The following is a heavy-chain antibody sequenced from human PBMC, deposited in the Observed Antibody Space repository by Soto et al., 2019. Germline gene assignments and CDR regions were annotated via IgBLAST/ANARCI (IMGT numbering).Heavy chain of an antibody. CDR2: IYDSRST. D-gene: IGHD3-3*01. CDR1: GGSISSSSYY. J-gene: IGHJ6*03. V-gene: IGHV4-39*01. Sequence: QLQLQESGPGLVKPSETLSLTCTVSGGSISSSSYYWGWIRQPPGKGLEWIGSIYDSRSTYYNPGLESRVTISAGTSKNQFSRNLSSVTAADPAVYYCARLTYYDLWSTTETTYYHYYYIDVWGKGTTVTVSS. CDR3: ARLTYYDLWSTTETTYYHYYYIDV.